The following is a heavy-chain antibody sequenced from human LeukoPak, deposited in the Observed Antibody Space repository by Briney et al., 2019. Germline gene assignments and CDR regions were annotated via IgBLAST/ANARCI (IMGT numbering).Heavy chain of an antibody. CDR2: INPSGGST. CDR3: ASAGDGASYYYYGMDV. Sequence: ASVKVSCKASGYTFTSYYMHWVRRAPGQGLGWMGIINPSGGSTSYAQKFQGRVTMTRDTSTSTVYMELSSLRSEDTAVYYCASAGDGASYYYYGMDVWGQGTTATVSS. CDR1: GYTFTSYY. V-gene: IGHV1-46*01. J-gene: IGHJ6*02. D-gene: IGHD3-10*01.